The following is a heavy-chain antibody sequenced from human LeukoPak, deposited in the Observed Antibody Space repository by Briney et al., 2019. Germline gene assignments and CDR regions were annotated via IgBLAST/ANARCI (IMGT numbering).Heavy chain of an antibody. J-gene: IGHJ4*02. CDR1: GGSISSSSYY. CDR3: ARDRGYDILTGYYTGLFDY. V-gene: IGHV4-39*07. Sequence: SETLSLTCTVSGGSISSSSYYWGWIRQPPGEGLEWIGSIYYSGSTYYNPSLKSRVTISVDTSKNQFSLKLSSVTAADTAVYYCARDRGYDILTGYYTGLFDYWGQGTLVTVSS. CDR2: IYYSGST. D-gene: IGHD3-9*01.